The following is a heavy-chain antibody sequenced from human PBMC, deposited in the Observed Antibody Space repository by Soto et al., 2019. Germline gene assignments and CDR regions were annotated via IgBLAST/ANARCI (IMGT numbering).Heavy chain of an antibody. D-gene: IGHD3-3*01. CDR1: GYIFTSYW. Sequence: GESLKISCKGSGYIFTSYWISWVLQVRGKGLEWMGRIDPSDSYTNYSPSFQGHVTISADKSISTAYLQWSSLKASDTAMYYCAISKETTIFGPLWFDPWGQGTLVTVSS. V-gene: IGHV5-10-1*01. J-gene: IGHJ5*02. CDR2: IDPSDSYT. CDR3: AISKETTIFGPLWFDP.